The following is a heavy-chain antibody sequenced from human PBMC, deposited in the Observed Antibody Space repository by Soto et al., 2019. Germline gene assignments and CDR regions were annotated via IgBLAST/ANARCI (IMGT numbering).Heavy chain of an antibody. Sequence: SETLSLTCTVSGGSISSYYWSWIRQPPGKGLEWIGYIYYSGSTNYNPSLKSRVTISVDTSKNQFSLKLSSVTAADTAVYYCAREGPIVATREYYFDYWGQGTLVTVSS. D-gene: IGHD5-12*01. CDR3: AREGPIVATREYYFDY. CDR1: GGSISSYY. V-gene: IGHV4-59*01. CDR2: IYYSGST. J-gene: IGHJ4*02.